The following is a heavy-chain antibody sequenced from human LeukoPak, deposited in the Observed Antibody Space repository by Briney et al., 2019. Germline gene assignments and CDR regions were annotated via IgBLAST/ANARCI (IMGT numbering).Heavy chain of an antibody. D-gene: IGHD4-17*01. V-gene: IGHV5-51*01. J-gene: IGHJ4*02. CDR1: GYSFTSYW. Sequence: GESLKISCKGSGYSFTSYWIGWVRQMPGKGLEWMGIIYPGDSDTRYSPSFQGQVTISADKSISTACLQWSSLKASDTAMYYCARNDYGDFSFVDYWGQGTLVTVSS. CDR3: ARNDYGDFSFVDY. CDR2: IYPGDSDT.